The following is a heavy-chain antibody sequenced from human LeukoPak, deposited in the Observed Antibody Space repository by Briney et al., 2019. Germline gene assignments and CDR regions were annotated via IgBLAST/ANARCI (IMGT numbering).Heavy chain of an antibody. CDR1: GFTFSNYW. CDR3: VRACGSAACPFYFHY. Sequence: GGSLRLSCAASGFTFSNYWMTWIRQAPGKGLEWVATIKQDGSEKYYVDSVQGRFTISRDNAQNSLYLQLNSLRAQDSASYYCVRACGSAACPFYFHYWGQGTLVTVSS. D-gene: IGHD2-21*01. V-gene: IGHV3-7*01. CDR2: IKQDGSEK. J-gene: IGHJ4*02.